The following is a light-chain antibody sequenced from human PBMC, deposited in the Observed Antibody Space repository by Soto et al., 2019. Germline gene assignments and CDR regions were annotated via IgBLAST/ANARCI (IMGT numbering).Light chain of an antibody. V-gene: IGKV1-39*01. CDR3: QQSHTNPLP. CDR2: SAS. Sequence: DIQMPQSPSSLSASVGDSATISCRASQSISIYLNWYQQKPGKAPKLLIFSASGWQSGVPSRFSGGGYGTEFTLPSSSLQLEDFATYYCQQSHTNPLPFGGGTKVEIK. CDR1: QSISIY. J-gene: IGKJ4*01.